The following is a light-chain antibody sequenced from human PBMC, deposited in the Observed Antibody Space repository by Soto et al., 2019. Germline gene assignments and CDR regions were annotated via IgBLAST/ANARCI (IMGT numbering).Light chain of an antibody. V-gene: IGLV2-14*01. CDR3: SSYTSGSSHYV. CDR2: GVT. CDR1: SSDVGAYYS. Sequence: QSVWTQPASVSGSPGQSITISCTGTSSDVGAYYSVSWYQHHPGKAPKLIIYGVTNRPSGVSNRFSGSKSGNTASLTISGLQAEDEADYHCSSYTSGSSHYVFGTGTKVTVL. J-gene: IGLJ1*01.